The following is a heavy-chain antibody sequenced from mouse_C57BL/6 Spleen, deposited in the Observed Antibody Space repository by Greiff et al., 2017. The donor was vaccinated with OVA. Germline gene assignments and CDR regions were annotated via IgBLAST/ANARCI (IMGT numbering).Heavy chain of an antibody. CDR2: ISYDGSN. J-gene: IGHJ3*01. CDR1: GYSITSGYY. D-gene: IGHD1-1*01. CDR3: ARGDYYYGSSL. V-gene: IGHV3-6*01. Sequence: EVQLQESGPGLVKPSQSLSLTCSVTGYSITSGYYWNWIRQFPGNKLEWMGYISYDGSNNYNPSLNNRISITRDTSKNQFFLKLNSVTTEDTATYYCARGDYYYGSSLWGQGTLVTVSA.